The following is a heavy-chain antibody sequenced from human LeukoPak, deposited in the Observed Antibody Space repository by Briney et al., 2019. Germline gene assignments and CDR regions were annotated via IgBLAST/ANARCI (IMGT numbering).Heavy chain of an antibody. CDR1: GGSISSYY. Sequence: SETLSLTCTVSGGSISSYYWSWIRRPPGKGLEWIGYIYTSGSTNYNPSLKSRVTISVDTSKNQFSLKLSSVTAADTAVYYCARHRVGATYVDYWGQGTLVTVSS. CDR3: ARHRVGATYVDY. J-gene: IGHJ4*02. CDR2: IYTSGST. D-gene: IGHD1-26*01. V-gene: IGHV4-4*09.